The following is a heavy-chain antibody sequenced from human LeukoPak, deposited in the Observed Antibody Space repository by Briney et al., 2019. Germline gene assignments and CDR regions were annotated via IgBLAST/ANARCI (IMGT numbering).Heavy chain of an antibody. D-gene: IGHD6-13*01. CDR1: GFTFSRYS. CDR2: ISSSSSYI. J-gene: IGHJ4*02. Sequence: PGGPLRLSCAASGFTFSRYSMNWLRQAPGKALEWFSSISSSSSYIYYADSVKGRFPIYRENAKNSLYPQMNSLRAEDTGVYYCAVLPYSSSWYGDYWGQGTLVTVSS. V-gene: IGHV3-21*01. CDR3: AVLPYSSSWYGDY.